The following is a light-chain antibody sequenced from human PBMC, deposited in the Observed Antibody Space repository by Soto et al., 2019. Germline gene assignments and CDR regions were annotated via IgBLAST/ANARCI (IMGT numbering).Light chain of an antibody. CDR1: SGDVGAYNY. J-gene: IGLJ1*01. CDR3: ISYTDRQSYL. CDR2: DVS. Sequence: QSVLTQPASVSGSPGQSITISCTGTSGDVGAYNYVSWYQQHPGKAPRLMIYDVSNRPSGASNRFSGSKSGNTASLTISGLQAEDEADYYCISYTDRQSYLFGTGTKVTVL. V-gene: IGLV2-14*01.